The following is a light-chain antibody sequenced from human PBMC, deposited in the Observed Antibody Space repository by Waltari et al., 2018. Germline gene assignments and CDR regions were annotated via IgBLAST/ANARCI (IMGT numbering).Light chain of an antibody. Sequence: EIVMMQSPATLSVSPGERATLSCRASQSVSSNLAWYQQKPGQAPRLLIYGVSTRATGIPARFSGSGSGTEFTLTISSRQSEDFAVYYCQQYNNWRLTFGGGTKVEIK. CDR3: QQYNNWRLT. J-gene: IGKJ4*01. CDR2: GVS. CDR1: QSVSSN. V-gene: IGKV3D-15*01.